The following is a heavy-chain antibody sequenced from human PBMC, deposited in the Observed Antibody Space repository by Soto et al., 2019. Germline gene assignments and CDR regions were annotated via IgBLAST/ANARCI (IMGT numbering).Heavy chain of an antibody. CDR3: PTTRPHDTVLSGAEPREVYFDL. V-gene: IGHV4-31*06. CDR2: INYSVIT. CDR1: GGSISSGTYY. J-gene: IGHJ4*01. Sequence: TLSLTCTVSGGSISSGTYYWSWIRQHPEKGLEWIAYINYSVITHSNASLKSRLSITVDTSKNQFSLTLNSVTAAASGVYFCPTTRPHDTVLSGAEPREVYFDLCGQGTLVTVSP. D-gene: IGHD1-26*01.